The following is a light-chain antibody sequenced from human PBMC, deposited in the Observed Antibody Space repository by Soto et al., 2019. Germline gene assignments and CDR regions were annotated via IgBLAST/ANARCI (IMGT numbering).Light chain of an antibody. J-gene: IGKJ1*01. CDR2: KAS. Sequence: DIQMTQSPSTLSASVGDIVTITCRASQSISTWLAWYQKEPGKDPKILIHKASSLQSGVPSRFSGSGSGTEFNLTISRLQTDDFATYYCQHYNSYSEAFGQGTKVDIK. V-gene: IGKV1-5*03. CDR1: QSISTW. CDR3: QHYNSYSEA.